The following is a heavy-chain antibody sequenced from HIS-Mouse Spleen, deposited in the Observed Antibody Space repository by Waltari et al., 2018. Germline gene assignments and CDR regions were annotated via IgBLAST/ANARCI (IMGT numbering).Heavy chain of an antibody. J-gene: IGHJ2*01. V-gene: IGHV4-39*07. D-gene: IGHD6-13*01. CDR2: IYYSGTT. CDR1: GGSISSSSYY. CDR3: AREIPYSSSWYDWYFDL. Sequence: QLLLQESGPGLVKPSETLSLTCTVSGGSISSSSYYWGWIRQPPGKGLEWIGSIYYSGTTYNNPALKSRVTISVDTSKNQFSLKLSSVTAADTAVYYCAREIPYSSSWYDWYFDLWGRGTLVTVSS.